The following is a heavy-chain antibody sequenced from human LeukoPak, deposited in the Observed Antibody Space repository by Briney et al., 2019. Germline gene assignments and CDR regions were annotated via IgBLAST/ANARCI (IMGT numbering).Heavy chain of an antibody. Sequence: GGSLRLSCAAPGFTVSSNYMSWVRQAPGKGLEWVSAIGTAGDTYYRGSVKGRFTISRENATNSLYLQMNSLRAEDTAVYYCARASTGYNYGYGAYYFDYWGQGTLVTVSS. CDR1: GFTVSSNY. J-gene: IGHJ4*02. CDR2: IGTAGDT. CDR3: ARASTGYNYGYGAYYFDY. V-gene: IGHV3-13*01. D-gene: IGHD5-18*01.